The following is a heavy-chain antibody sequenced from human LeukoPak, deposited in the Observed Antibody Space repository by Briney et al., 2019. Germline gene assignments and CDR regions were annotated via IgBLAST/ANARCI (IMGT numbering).Heavy chain of an antibody. CDR3: ARGKTVAGTIGGVNY. J-gene: IGHJ4*02. CDR2: INHSGST. Sequence: GSLRLSCAASGFTFNNYIRSWVRQAPGKGLEWIGEINHSGSTNYNPSLKSRVTISVDTSKNQFSLKLSSVTAADTAVYYCARGKTVAGTIGGVNYWGQGTLVTVSS. V-gene: IGHV4-34*01. D-gene: IGHD6-19*01. CDR1: GFTFNNYI.